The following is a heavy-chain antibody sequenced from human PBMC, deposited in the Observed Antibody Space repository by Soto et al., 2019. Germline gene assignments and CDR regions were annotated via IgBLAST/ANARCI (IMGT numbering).Heavy chain of an antibody. J-gene: IGHJ4*02. D-gene: IGHD1-26*01. CDR1: GGTFSSYA. V-gene: IGHV1-69*13. CDR2: IIPIFGTA. Sequence: GASVKVSCKASGGTFSSYAISWVRQAPGQGLEWMGGIIPIFGTANYAQKFQGRVTITADESTSTAYMELSSLRSEDTAVYYCARVGGELIRAPFDYWGQGTLVTVSS. CDR3: ARVGGELIRAPFDY.